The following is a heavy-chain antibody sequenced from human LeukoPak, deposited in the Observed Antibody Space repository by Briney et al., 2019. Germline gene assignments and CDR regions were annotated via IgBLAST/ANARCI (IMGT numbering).Heavy chain of an antibody. CDR3: AREREGPYGYLDY. CDR2: IYTSGST. V-gene: IGHV4-61*02. CDR1: GASINSAAYY. D-gene: IGHD4-17*01. J-gene: IGHJ4*02. Sequence: SETLSLTCTVSGASINSAAYYWSWIRQPAGKGLEWIGRIYTSGSTDYNLSLKSRVTISMDTSQNQFSLKLSSVTAADTGVYYCAREREGPYGYLDYWGQGTLVTVSS.